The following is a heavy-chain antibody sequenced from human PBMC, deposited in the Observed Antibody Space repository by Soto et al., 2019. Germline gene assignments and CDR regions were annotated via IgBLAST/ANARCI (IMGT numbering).Heavy chain of an antibody. D-gene: IGHD6-19*01. V-gene: IGHV3-30-3*01. CDR2: ISYDGSNK. CDR3: ARDPNEQWLVHPRDY. CDR1: GFTFSSYA. Sequence: QVQLVESGGGVVQPGRSLRLSCAASGFTFSSYAMHWVRQAPGKGLEWVAVISYDGSNKYYADSVKGRFTISRDNSKNTLYLQMNSLRAEDTAVNYCARDPNEQWLVHPRDYWGQGTLVTVSS. J-gene: IGHJ4*02.